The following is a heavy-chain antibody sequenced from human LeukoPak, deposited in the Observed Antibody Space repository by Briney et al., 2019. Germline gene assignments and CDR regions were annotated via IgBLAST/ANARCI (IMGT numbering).Heavy chain of an antibody. D-gene: IGHD3-22*01. CDR3: ATRGAEYDSSGYYLGY. CDR2: FDPEDGET. Sequence: EASVKVSCKVSGYILTELSMHWVRQAPGKGLEWMGGFDPEDGETIYAQKFQGRVTMTEDTSTDTAYMELSSLRSEDTAVYYCATRGAEYDSSGYYLGYWGQGTLVTVSS. V-gene: IGHV1-24*01. J-gene: IGHJ4*02. CDR1: GYILTELS.